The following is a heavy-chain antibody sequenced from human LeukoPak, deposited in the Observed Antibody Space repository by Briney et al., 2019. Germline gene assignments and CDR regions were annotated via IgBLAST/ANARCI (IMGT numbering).Heavy chain of an antibody. CDR1: GFTVSSNY. CDR2: LYGAGAT. V-gene: IGHV3-53*01. J-gene: IGHJ4*02. CDR3: ASGGTGARKFYSDPFHY. D-gene: IGHD2-15*01. Sequence: GGSLRLSCAASGFTVSSNYMSWVRQAPGKGLEWVSILYGAGATYYADSVRGRFTISRDSSKNTVCLQMNSLRAEDTAVYYCASGGTGARKFYSDPFHYWGQGTLVTVSS.